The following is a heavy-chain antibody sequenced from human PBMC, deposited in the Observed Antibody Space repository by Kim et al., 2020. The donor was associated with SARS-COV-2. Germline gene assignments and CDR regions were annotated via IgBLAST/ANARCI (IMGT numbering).Heavy chain of an antibody. CDR2: IYYSGST. CDR3: ARQIRSSGWYLGAPGYGMDV. V-gene: IGHV4-39*01. CDR1: GGSISSSSYY. J-gene: IGHJ6*02. D-gene: IGHD6-19*01. Sequence: SETLSLTCTVSGGSISSSSYYWGWIRQPPGKGLEWIGSIYYSGSTYYNPSLKSRVTISVDTSKNQFSLKLSSVTAADTAVYYCARQIRSSGWYLGAPGYGMDVWGQGTTVTVSS.